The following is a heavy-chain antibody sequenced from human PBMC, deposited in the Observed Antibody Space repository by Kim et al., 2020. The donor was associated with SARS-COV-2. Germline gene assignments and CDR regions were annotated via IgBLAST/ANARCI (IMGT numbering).Heavy chain of an antibody. Sequence: SETLSLTCTVSGGSMTSYYWSWIRQPPGKGLEWIGYIYYSGTTPYNPSLKSRVTMSPDTSKNQFSLKLSSLTAADTAVYYCAGNEGTRRGGNHFDYWGQG. CDR1: GGSMTSYY. CDR2: IYYSGTT. J-gene: IGHJ4*02. D-gene: IGHD3-16*01. CDR3: AGNEGTRRGGNHFDY. V-gene: IGHV4-59*13.